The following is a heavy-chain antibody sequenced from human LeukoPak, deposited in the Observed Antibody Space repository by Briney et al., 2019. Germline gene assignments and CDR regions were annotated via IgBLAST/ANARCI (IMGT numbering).Heavy chain of an antibody. V-gene: IGHV3-11*04. J-gene: IGHJ4*02. CDR1: GFTFSDYS. CDR3: ARGGRYDSSGPFDS. Sequence: PGGSLRLSCAASGFTFSDYSMMWIRQAPGKGLEWVSYISSSDGTIYYADSVRGRFTISRDNARNSLFPQMNSPRAEDTAHYFCARGGRYDSSGPFDSWGQGTLVTVS. CDR2: ISSSDGTI. D-gene: IGHD3-22*01.